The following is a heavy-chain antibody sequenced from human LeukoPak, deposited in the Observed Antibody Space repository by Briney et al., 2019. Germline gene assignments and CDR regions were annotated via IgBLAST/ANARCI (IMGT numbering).Heavy chain of an antibody. CDR1: GFTFSSSA. CDR2: ISIDVDKT. J-gene: IGHJ4*02. D-gene: IGHD2-2*01. CDR3: AKFSRSYCSSTRCSKYFDY. Sequence: AGGSLRLSCEASGFTFSSSAMTWVRQAPGKGLEWVSSISIDVDKTYYADSVKGRVTISRGNSKTTLYLQMNSLRAEDTAVYYCAKFSRSYCSSTRCSKYFDYWGQGTLVTVSS. V-gene: IGHV3-23*01.